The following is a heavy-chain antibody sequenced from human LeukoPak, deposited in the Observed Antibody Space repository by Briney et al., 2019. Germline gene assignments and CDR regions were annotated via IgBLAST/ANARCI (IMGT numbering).Heavy chain of an antibody. V-gene: IGHV5-51*01. Sequence: GESLKISCKGSGYSFTSYWIGWVRQLPGKGLEWMGIVYPGDSHTRSSPSFQGQFTVSSAKSATPAFCHWSSLKPSAPPKIFCARHDHLTSAAAGSEIDHWGQGAMVTVSS. D-gene: IGHD6-13*01. CDR1: GYSFTSYW. CDR3: ARHDHLTSAAAGSEIDH. CDR2: VYPGDSHT. J-gene: IGHJ4*02.